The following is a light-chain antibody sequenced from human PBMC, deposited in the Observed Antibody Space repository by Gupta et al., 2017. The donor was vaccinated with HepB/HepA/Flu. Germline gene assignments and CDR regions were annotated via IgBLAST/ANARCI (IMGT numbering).Light chain of an antibody. V-gene: IGLV1-44*01. CDR1: SSNIGSNT. CDR2: NNN. J-gene: IGLJ2*01. Sequence: QSVLTQPPSAFGNPGQRVTISCSGSSSNIGSNTVNWYRQLPGTAPKLLIYNNNQRPSGVPDRFSGSKSGTSASLAISGLQSEDEADYYCATWDDSPWSGVFGGGTKLTVL. CDR3: ATWDDSPWSGV.